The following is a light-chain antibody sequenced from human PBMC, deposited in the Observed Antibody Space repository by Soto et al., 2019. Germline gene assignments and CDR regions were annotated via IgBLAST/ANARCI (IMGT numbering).Light chain of an antibody. CDR2: DDS. CDR1: NIGSKS. Sequence: SYELTQPPSVSVAPGQTARITCGGNNIGSKSVHWYQQKPGQAPVLVVYDDSDRSSGTPERFSGSNSGNTATLTISRVEAGDEADYYCQVWDSSSDHYVFGTGTKVTVL. J-gene: IGLJ1*01. CDR3: QVWDSSSDHYV. V-gene: IGLV3-21*02.